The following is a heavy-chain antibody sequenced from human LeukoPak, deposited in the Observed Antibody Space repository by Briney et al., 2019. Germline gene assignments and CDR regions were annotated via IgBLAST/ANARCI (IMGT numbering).Heavy chain of an antibody. CDR2: IKEDGSEK. D-gene: IGHD3-10*01. CDR3: ARWLWFGDYFDY. Sequence: GGSLRLSCAASGFTFSTYWMSWVRQALGKGLEWVANIKEDGSEKYYVDSVKGRFTISRDNAKNSLYLQMNSLRAEDTAVYYCARWLWFGDYFDYWGQGTLVTVSS. J-gene: IGHJ4*02. V-gene: IGHV3-7*01. CDR1: GFTFSTYW.